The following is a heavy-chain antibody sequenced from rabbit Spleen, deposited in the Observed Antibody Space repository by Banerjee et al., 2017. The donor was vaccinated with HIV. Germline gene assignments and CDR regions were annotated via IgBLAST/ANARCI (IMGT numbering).Heavy chain of an antibody. CDR2: IDVIKSANT. D-gene: IGHD4-2*01. CDR1: GLDLSSRYW. V-gene: IGHV1S40*01. CDR3: ARDAAGREDFNL. J-gene: IGHJ4*01. Sequence: QSLEESGGDLVKPGASLTLTCKASGLDLSSRYWICWVRQAPGKGLEWIACIDVIKSANTYYTNWAKGRFTISKTSSTTVALQVTSLTAADTATYFCARDAAGREDFNLWGPGTLVTVS.